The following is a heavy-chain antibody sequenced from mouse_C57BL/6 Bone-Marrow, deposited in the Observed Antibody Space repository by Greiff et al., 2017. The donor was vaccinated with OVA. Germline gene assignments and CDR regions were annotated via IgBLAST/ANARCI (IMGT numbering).Heavy chain of an antibody. Sequence: QVQLKQSGAELVRPGTSVKMSCKASGYTFTNYWIGWAKQRPGHGLEWIGDIYPGGGYTNYNEKFKGKATLTADKSSSTAYMQFSSLTSEDSAIYYCARRSSPYYFDYWGQGTTLTVSS. CDR3: ARRSSPYYFDY. J-gene: IGHJ2*01. D-gene: IGHD1-1*01. CDR2: IYPGGGYT. CDR1: GYTFTNYW. V-gene: IGHV1-63*01.